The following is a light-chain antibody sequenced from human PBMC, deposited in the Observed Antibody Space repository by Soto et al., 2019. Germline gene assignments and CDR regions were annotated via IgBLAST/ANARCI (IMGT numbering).Light chain of an antibody. CDR3: QQYHSPPLT. CDR1: QSVLFASKNY. CDR2: WAS. Sequence: DIVMTQSPDSLAVSLGERATINCKSSQSVLFASKNYLAWYQQKPGQAPRLLIYWASTRESGVPDRFSGSGSETDFTLIISGLQAEDVAVYFCQQYHSPPLTFGQGTKVDIK. J-gene: IGKJ1*01. V-gene: IGKV4-1*01.